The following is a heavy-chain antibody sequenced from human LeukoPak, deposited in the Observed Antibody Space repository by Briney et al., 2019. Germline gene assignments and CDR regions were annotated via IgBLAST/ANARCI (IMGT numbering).Heavy chain of an antibody. D-gene: IGHD3-22*01. CDR2: INPNSGGT. CDR3: AVHPYYYDSSGYHGRLFYYYYYMDV. CDR1: GYTFTGYY. V-gene: IGHV1-2*02. J-gene: IGHJ6*03. Sequence: ASVKVSCKASGYTFTGYYMHWVRQAPGQGLEWMGWINPNSGGTNYAQKFQGRVTMTRDTSISIAYMELSRLRSDDTAVYYCAVHPYYYDSSGYHGRLFYYYYYMDVWGKGTTVTVS.